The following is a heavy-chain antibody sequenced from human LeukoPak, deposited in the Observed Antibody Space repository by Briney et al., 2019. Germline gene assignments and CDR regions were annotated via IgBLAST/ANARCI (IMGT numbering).Heavy chain of an antibody. J-gene: IGHJ6*02. CDR3: ARLRPDYDISTGFPMDV. CDR1: GGSISSHY. D-gene: IGHD3-9*01. V-gene: IGHV4-59*11. CDR2: IYYSGST. Sequence: PSETLSLTCSVSGGSISSHYWSWIRQPPGKGLEWIGYIYYSGSTNYNPSLKRRVTQSVDTSKNQFSLKLSSVTAVDTAVYYCARLRPDYDISTGFPMDVWGPGTTVTVSS.